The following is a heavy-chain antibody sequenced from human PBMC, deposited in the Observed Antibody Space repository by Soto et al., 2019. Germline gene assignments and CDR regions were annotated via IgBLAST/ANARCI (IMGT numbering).Heavy chain of an antibody. J-gene: IGHJ5*02. V-gene: IGHV4-30-4*01. Sequence: QPPGKGLEWIGYMHHSGSTYYNPSLKSRVTISVDTSKNQFSLKLSSVTAADTAVYYCARERPDGARLDPWGQGTQVTVSS. D-gene: IGHD6-6*01. CDR3: ARERPDGARLDP. CDR2: MHHSGST.